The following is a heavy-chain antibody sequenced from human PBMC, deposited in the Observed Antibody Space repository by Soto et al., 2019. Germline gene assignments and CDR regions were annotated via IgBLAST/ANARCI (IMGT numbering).Heavy chain of an antibody. CDR2: IYSGGST. Sequence: APGKGLEWVSVIYSGGSTYYADSVKGRFTISRDNLKNTLYLQMNSLRAEDTAVYYCARDSGYVQNYFDHWGQGTLVTVSS. CDR3: ARDSGYVQNYFDH. V-gene: IGHV3-66*01. D-gene: IGHD5-12*01. J-gene: IGHJ4*02.